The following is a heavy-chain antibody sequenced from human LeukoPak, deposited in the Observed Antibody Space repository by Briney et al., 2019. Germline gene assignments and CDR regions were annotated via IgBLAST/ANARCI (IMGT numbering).Heavy chain of an antibody. CDR2: IIPIFGTA. CDR1: GGTFSSYA. D-gene: IGHD5-12*01. CDR3: ARDLQDIVATGGRFYFDY. Sequence: ASVKVSCKASGGTFSSYAVSWVRQAPGQGLEWMGGIIPIFGTANYAQKFQGRVTITADESTSTAYMELSSLRSEDTAVYYCARDLQDIVATGGRFYFDYWGQGTLVTVSS. J-gene: IGHJ4*02. V-gene: IGHV1-69*13.